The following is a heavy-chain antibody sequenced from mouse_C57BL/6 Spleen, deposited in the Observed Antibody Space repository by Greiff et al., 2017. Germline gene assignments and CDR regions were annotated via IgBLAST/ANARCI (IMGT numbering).Heavy chain of an antibody. V-gene: IGHV1-82*01. J-gene: IGHJ2*01. CDR3: ARSGYGGFYFDY. D-gene: IGHD2-2*01. CDR2: IYPGDGDT. CDR1: GYAFSSSW. Sequence: QVQLQQSGPELVKPGASVKISCKASGYAFSSSWMNWVKQRPGKGLEWIGRIYPGDGDTNYNGKFKGKATLTADKSSSTAYMQLSSLTSEDSAVXCCARSGYGGFYFDYWGQGTTLTVSS.